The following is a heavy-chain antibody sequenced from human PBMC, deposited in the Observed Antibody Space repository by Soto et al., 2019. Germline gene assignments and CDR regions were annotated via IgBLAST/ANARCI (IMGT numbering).Heavy chain of an antibody. V-gene: IGHV5-51*01. D-gene: IGHD4-4*01. Sequence: PGESLKNSCKGAGYSFTSYWISWVRQMPGKGLEWMGIIYPGDSDTRYSPSFQGQVTISADKSISTAYLQWSSLKASDTAMYYCARSPATETFDGYYYGMDVWGQGTTVTVSS. CDR2: IYPGDSDT. J-gene: IGHJ6*02. CDR1: GYSFTSYW. CDR3: ARSPATETFDGYYYGMDV.